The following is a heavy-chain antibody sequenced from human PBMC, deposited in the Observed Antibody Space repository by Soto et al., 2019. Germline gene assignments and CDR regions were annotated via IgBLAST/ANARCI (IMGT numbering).Heavy chain of an antibody. D-gene: IGHD2-15*01. CDR3: ARAPGGSWFNS. Sequence: SETLSLTCTVSGGSISSAGYYWSWIRQHPGKGLEWIGYIFYSGNTYYNPSLKSRVTISMDTSKNQFSLKLNSVTAADTAVYYCARAPGGSWFNSWGQGTLVTVSS. CDR1: GGSISSAGYY. V-gene: IGHV4-31*03. CDR2: IFYSGNT. J-gene: IGHJ5*01.